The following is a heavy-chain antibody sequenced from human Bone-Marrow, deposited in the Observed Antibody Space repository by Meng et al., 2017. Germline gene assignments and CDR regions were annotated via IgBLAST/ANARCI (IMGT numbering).Heavy chain of an antibody. D-gene: IGHD3-22*01. Sequence: GGSLRLSCAASGFTFSSYSMNWVRQAPGKGLEWVSSISSSSSYIYYADSVKGRFTISRDNAKNSLYLQMNSLRAEDTAVYYCARDRDYYDSTDAARYFDYWGQGTLVTVSS. J-gene: IGHJ4*02. CDR1: GFTFSSYS. CDR3: ARDRDYYDSTDAARYFDY. V-gene: IGHV3-21*01. CDR2: ISSSSSYI.